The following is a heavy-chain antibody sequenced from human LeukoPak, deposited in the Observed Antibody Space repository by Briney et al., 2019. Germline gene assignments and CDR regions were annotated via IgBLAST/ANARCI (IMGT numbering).Heavy chain of an antibody. CDR1: GFTFSSYG. CDR3: AKVVVNKGCYYYFGMDV. CDR2: ISYDGSNK. D-gene: IGHD2-15*01. J-gene: IGHJ6*02. Sequence: PGRSLRLSCAGSGFTFSSYGMHWVRQAPGKGLEWVAVISYDGSNKYYVDSVKGRFTISSDNSKNTLYLQMNSLRAEDRAVYYCAKVVVNKGCYYYFGMDVWGQGTTVTVSS. V-gene: IGHV3-30*18.